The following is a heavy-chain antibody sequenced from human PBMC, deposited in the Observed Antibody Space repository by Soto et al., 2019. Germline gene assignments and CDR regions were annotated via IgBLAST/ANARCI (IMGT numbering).Heavy chain of an antibody. Sequence: SETLSLTCTVSGGSISSYYWSWIRQPPGKGLEWIGYIYYIGNTNYNPSLKSRVTMSVDTSKNQFSLNVYSVTAADTAMYYCARGGHFDSSGYFLDCWGQGTLVTVSS. V-gene: IGHV4-59*01. CDR3: ARGGHFDSSGYFLDC. D-gene: IGHD3-22*01. J-gene: IGHJ4*02. CDR2: IYYIGNT. CDR1: GGSISSYY.